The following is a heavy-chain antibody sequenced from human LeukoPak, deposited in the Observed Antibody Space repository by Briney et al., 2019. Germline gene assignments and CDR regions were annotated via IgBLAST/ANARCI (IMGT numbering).Heavy chain of an antibody. J-gene: IGHJ4*02. D-gene: IGHD1-14*01. Sequence: GSLRLSCAASGLTSRYYTTNWVRPTPGKGMEWISAISSDGGATYYTGSVKGRFTISRDNSKNTLYLQMSSLGVDDTAVYYCARDRRADSSSHPFFDYWVRGALVTVSS. V-gene: IGHV3-23*01. CDR1: GLTSRYYT. CDR2: ISSDGGAT. CDR3: ARDRRADSSSHPFFDY.